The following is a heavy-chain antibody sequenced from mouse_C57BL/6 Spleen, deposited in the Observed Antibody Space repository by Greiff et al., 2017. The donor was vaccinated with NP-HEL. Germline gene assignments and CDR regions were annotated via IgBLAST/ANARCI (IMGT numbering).Heavy chain of an antibody. CDR3: ARAALPYYAMDY. CDR2: TFYSGIT. J-gene: IGHJ4*01. V-gene: IGHV3-3*01. CDR1: GFSINSDCY. Sequence: EVKVVESGPSLVRPSQTLSLTCTVTGFSINSDCYWIWIRQFPGNKLEYIGYTFYSGITYYNPSLESRTYITRDTSKNQFSLKLSSVTTEDTATYYCARAALPYYAMDYWGQGTSVTVSS.